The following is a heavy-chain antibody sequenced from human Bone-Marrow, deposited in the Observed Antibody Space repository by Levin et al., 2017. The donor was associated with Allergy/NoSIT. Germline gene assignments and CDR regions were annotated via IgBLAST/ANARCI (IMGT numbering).Heavy chain of an antibody. CDR1: GFTFSSYG. J-gene: IGHJ3*02. V-gene: IGHV3-30*18. D-gene: IGHD3-9*01. CDR2: ISYDGSNK. Sequence: LSLTCAASGFTFSSYGMHWVRQAPGKGLEWVAVISYDGSNKYYADSVKGRFTISRDNSKNTLYLQMNSLRAEDTAVYYCAKDFHVLRYFDWSNDAFDIWGQGTMVTVSS. CDR3: AKDFHVLRYFDWSNDAFDI.